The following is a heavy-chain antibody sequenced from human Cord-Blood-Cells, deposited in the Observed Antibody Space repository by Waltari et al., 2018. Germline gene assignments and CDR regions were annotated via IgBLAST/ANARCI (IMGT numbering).Heavy chain of an antibody. CDR1: GGPIRSHY. V-gene: IGHV4-59*11. CDR2: IYYSGST. J-gene: IGHJ4*02. Sequence: QVQLQESGPGLVKPSETLSLTCTVSGGPIRSHYWSWIRQPPGKGLEWIGYIYYSGSTNYNPSLKSRVTISVDTSKNQFSLKLSSVTAADTAVYYCARDPLSGNSFDYWGQGTLVTVSS. D-gene: IGHD6-13*01. CDR3: ARDPLSGNSFDY.